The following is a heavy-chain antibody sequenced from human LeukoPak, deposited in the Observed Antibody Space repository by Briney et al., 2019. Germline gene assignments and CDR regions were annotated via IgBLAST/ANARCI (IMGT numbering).Heavy chain of an antibody. CDR2: IKQDGSEK. J-gene: IGHJ4*02. V-gene: IGHV3-7*01. CDR3: ARGKGPTA. CDR1: GFNFSIYW. Sequence: GGSLRLSCAVSGFNFSIYWMSWVRQAPGKGLEWVANIKQDGSEKYYVDSVKGRFTISRDNAKNSLYLQMNSLRAEDTAVYYCARGKGPTAWGQGTLVTVSS.